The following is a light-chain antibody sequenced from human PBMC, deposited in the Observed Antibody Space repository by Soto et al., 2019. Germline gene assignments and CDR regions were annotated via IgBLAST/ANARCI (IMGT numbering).Light chain of an antibody. V-gene: IGKV3-20*01. Sequence: EIVLTQSPGTLSLSPGERATLSCRASQSLSSNYLTWYQQKPGQAPRVLLFDASNRATGIPDRFRGSGSGTDFTLTISRLEPEDFAVYYCQQYEYTSSPWTFGQGTKVEIK. CDR3: QQYEYTSSPWT. CDR1: QSLSSNY. J-gene: IGKJ1*01. CDR2: DAS.